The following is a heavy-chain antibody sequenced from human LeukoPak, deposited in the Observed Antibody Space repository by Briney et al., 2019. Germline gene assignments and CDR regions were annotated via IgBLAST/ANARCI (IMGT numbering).Heavy chain of an antibody. Sequence: SETLSLTCTVSGGSISSYYWSWIRQPPGKGLECIGYIYYSGTTNYNPSLKSRVTISVDTSKNQFSLKLSSVTAADTAVYYCARETVFGARGYDPWGLGTLVTVSS. CDR1: GGSISSYY. D-gene: IGHD3-3*01. J-gene: IGHJ5*02. CDR3: ARETVFGARGYDP. V-gene: IGHV4-59*01. CDR2: IYYSGTT.